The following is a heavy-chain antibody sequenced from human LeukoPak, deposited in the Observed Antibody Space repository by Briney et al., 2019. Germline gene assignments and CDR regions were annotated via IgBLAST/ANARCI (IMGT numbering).Heavy chain of an antibody. Sequence: PGGSLRFSCAASGFTFSSFAMRWVRQAPGKGLKWVSAISGSGGSTYYADSVKGRFTISRDNSKITLYLQMNSLRAEDTAVYYCAKRISGPNAFDIWGQGTMVTVSS. J-gene: IGHJ3*02. CDR1: GFTFSSFA. D-gene: IGHD3-10*01. CDR2: ISGSGGST. V-gene: IGHV3-23*01. CDR3: AKRISGPNAFDI.